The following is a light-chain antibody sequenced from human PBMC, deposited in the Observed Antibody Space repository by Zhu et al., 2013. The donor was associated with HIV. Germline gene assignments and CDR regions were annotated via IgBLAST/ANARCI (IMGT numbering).Light chain of an antibody. V-gene: IGLV2-14*01. J-gene: IGLJ3*02. CDR2: EVS. CDR1: SSDVGGFNY. CDR3: SSYTTSSTWV. Sequence: QSALTQPASVSGSPGQSITISCAGTSSDVGGFNYVSWYQQHPGRAPKLLIYEVSYRPSGVSYRFSGSRSDNTASLTISGLQAEDEADYYCSSYTTSSTWVFGGGTRLTVL.